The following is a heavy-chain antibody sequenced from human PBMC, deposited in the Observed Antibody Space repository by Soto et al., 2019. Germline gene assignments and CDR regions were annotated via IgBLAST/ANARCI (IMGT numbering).Heavy chain of an antibody. J-gene: IGHJ6*02. CDR3: ARSPDSSGYYPRWYYYGMDV. CDR1: GGSISSYY. CDR2: IYYSGST. D-gene: IGHD3-22*01. V-gene: IGHV4-59*12. Sequence: LSLTCTVSGGSISSYYWSWIRQPPGKGLEWIGYIYYSGSTNYNPSLKSRVTISVDKSKNQFSLKLSSVTAADTAVYYCARSPDSSGYYPRWYYYGMDVWGQGTTVTVAS.